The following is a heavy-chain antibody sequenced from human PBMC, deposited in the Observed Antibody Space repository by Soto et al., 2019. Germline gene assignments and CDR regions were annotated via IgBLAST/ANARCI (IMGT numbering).Heavy chain of an antibody. Sequence: QVQLVESGGGVVQPGRSLRLSCEVSGFTFSSYAMHWVRQAPGKGLEWVAIISYDATNKYYADSVKGRFTISRDNSKNTPYLQMNSLRAEDTAVYYCARRRKGGEYYFDYWGQGTLVTVSS. D-gene: IGHD3-16*01. J-gene: IGHJ4*02. CDR2: ISYDATNK. V-gene: IGHV3-30-3*01. CDR3: ARRRKGGEYYFDY. CDR1: GFTFSSYA.